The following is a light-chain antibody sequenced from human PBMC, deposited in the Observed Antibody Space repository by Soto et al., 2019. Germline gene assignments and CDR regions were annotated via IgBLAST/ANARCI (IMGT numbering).Light chain of an antibody. CDR2: AAS. Sequence: IQLTQSPSSLSASVGGRVTITCRASQGISNYLAWYQQKLGKAPKLLIYAASTLQSGVPSRFSGGGSGTDFTLTINSLQPEDFATYYCQQFHSYPRTFGPGSRVDIK. CDR1: QGISNY. J-gene: IGKJ3*01. CDR3: QQFHSYPRT. V-gene: IGKV1-9*01.